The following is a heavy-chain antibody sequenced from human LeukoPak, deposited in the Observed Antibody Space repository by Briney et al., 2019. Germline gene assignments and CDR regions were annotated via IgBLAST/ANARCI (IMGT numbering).Heavy chain of an antibody. D-gene: IGHD2-15*01. V-gene: IGHV3-53*05. Sequence: GGSLRLSCATSGFTVSSNYMSWVRQAPGKGLEWVSVIYSGGSTYYADSVKGRFTISRDNSKNTLYLQMSSLRAEDTAAYFCVRGYSFGPYGMDVWGQGTTVTVSS. CDR2: IYSGGST. J-gene: IGHJ6*02. CDR3: VRGYSFGPYGMDV. CDR1: GFTVSSNY.